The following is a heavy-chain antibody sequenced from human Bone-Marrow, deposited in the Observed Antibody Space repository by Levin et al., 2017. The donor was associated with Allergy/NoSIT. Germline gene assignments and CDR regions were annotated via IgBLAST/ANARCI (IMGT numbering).Heavy chain of an antibody. J-gene: IGHJ4*02. CDR1: GYTFTGYY. Sequence: GESLKISCKTSGYTFTGYYIHWVRQAPGQGLEWMGWINPNSGGTNYAEKFQGRVTLTRDTSISTAYMELSRLRSDDTAVFYCARGGSRLSDWGQGTPVTVPS. CDR3: ARGGSRLSD. CDR2: INPNSGGT. D-gene: IGHD2-15*01. V-gene: IGHV1-2*02.